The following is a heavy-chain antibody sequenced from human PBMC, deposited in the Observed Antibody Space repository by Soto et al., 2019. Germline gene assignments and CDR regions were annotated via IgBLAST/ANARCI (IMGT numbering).Heavy chain of an antibody. J-gene: IGHJ6*02. CDR3: AKGSSSGWAYYYYGMDV. CDR2: ISGSVVST. V-gene: IGHV3-23*01. CDR1: GFSFSSYA. Sequence: EVQLLESGGGLVQPGGSLRLSCAASGFSFSSYAMSWVRQAPGKGLEWVSAISGSVVSTYYADSVKGRFAISRDNSKKTMYLQMNSLRAEDTAVYYCAKGSSSGWAYYYYGMDVWGQGTTVTVSS. D-gene: IGHD3-22*01.